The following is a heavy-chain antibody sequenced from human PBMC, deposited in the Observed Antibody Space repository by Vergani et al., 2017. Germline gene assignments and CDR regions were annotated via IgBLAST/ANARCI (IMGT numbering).Heavy chain of an antibody. CDR1: GGSISSYY. D-gene: IGHD3-16*01. J-gene: IGHJ6*03. Sequence: QVQLQESGPGLVKPSETLSLTCTVSGGSISSYYWSWIRQPPGKGLEWIGYIYYSGSTYYNPSLKSRVTISVDTSKNQFSLKLSSVTAADTAVYYCARGGDDLHLYYYDYMDVWGKGTTVTVSS. CDR3: ARGGDDLHLYYYDYMDV. V-gene: IGHV4-59*12. CDR2: IYYSGST.